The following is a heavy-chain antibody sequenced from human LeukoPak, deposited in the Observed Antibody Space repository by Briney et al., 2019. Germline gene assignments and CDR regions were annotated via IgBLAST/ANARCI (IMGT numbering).Heavy chain of an antibody. V-gene: IGHV1-46*01. CDR3: AKTTVGYSSGRYPGWPADC. CDR2: INPNGGNS. J-gene: IGHJ4*02. Sequence: GASVKVSCKASGYTFTSFYMHWVRQAPGQGLEWMGIINPNGGNSVYAQKFQGRVTMTRDTSTSTVYMELSSLRSDDTAVYYCAKTTVGYSSGRYPGWPADCWGQGTLVTVSS. CDR1: GYTFTSFY. D-gene: IGHD6-13*01.